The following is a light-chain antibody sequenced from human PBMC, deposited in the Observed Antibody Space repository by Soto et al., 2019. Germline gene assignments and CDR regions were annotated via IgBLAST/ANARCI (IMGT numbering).Light chain of an antibody. CDR2: EVR. V-gene: IGLV2-14*01. J-gene: IGLJ3*02. CDR1: SSDVGGYNY. CDR3: SAYTARSTLV. Sequence: QSALTRPASVSGSPGQSITISCTGTSSDVGGYNYVSWYQQHPGKAPKLMIYEVRNRPSGISSRFSGSRSGNTASLTISGLQPEDEGDYYCSAYTARSTLVFGGGTKLTVL.